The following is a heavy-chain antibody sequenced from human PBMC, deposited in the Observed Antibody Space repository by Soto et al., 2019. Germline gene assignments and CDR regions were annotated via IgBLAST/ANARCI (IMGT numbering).Heavy chain of an antibody. Sequence: PSETLSLTCTVSGGSISSYYWSWIRQPAGKXLEWIGRIYTSGSTNYNPSLKSRVTMSVDTSKNQFSLKLSSVTAADTAVYYCARSPIVCGGDCYSRGWFDPWGQGTLVTVSS. CDR2: IYTSGST. CDR3: ARSPIVCGGDCYSRGWFDP. V-gene: IGHV4-4*07. J-gene: IGHJ5*02. CDR1: GGSISSYY. D-gene: IGHD2-21*02.